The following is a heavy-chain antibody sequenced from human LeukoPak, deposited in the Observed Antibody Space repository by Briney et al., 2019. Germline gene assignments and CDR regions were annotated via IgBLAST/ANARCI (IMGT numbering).Heavy chain of an antibody. CDR3: ARTAHHSIYYFDY. CDR2: IIPILGIA. V-gene: IGHV1-69*04. CDR1: GATFSSYA. Sequence: ASVKVSCKASGATFSSYAISWVRQAPGQGLEWMGRIIPILGIANYAQKSQGRVTITADKSTSTAYMELSSLRSEDTAVYYCARTAHHSIYYFDYWGQGTLVTVSS. J-gene: IGHJ4*02. D-gene: IGHD3-9*01.